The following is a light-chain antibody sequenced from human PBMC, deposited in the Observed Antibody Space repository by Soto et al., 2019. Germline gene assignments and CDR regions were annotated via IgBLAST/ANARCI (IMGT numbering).Light chain of an antibody. CDR1: QSVSSSH. V-gene: IGKV3D-20*02. CDR3: QQRSSWPPIT. Sequence: IVLTQSPGTLSSSPGERATLSSRTIQSVSSSHLAWYQQKPGQAPRLIIYGASTRATGIPARFSGSGSGTDFTLTIDNLEPEDFAVYYCQQRSSWPPITFGQGTRLEI. CDR2: GAS. J-gene: IGKJ5*01.